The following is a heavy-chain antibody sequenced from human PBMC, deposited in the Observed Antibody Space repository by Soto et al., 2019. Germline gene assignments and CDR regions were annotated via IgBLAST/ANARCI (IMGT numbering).Heavy chain of an antibody. CDR3: ASGNGSWHPPFDY. Sequence: QLQLQESGSGLVKPSQTLSLTCAVSGGSISSGYYSWSWIRQPPGKGLEWIGSIHHSGGTYYNPSLENRATISAARSKGQFTLALTSVTAADTAVYFCASGNGSWHPPFDYWGQGTLVTVSS. J-gene: IGHJ4*02. CDR1: GGSISSGYYS. V-gene: IGHV4-30-2*01. D-gene: IGHD6-13*01. CDR2: IHHSGGT.